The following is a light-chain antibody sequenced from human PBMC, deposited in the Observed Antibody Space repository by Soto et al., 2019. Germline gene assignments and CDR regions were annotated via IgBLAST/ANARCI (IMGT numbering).Light chain of an antibody. Sequence: QSALTQPASVSGSPGQSITISCTGTSSDVGGYNYVSWYQQHPGKAPKLMIYDVSNRPSGVSNRFSGSKSGNTASLTISGLQPYDESYYYCSSYTSSSTLHVFVTGTKLTVL. CDR1: SSDVGGYNY. CDR2: DVS. J-gene: IGLJ1*01. V-gene: IGLV2-14*01. CDR3: SSYTSSSTLHV.